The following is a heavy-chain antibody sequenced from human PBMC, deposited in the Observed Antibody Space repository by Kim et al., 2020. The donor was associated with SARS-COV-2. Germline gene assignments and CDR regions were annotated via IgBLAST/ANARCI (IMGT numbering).Heavy chain of an antibody. CDR3: AKGRDYSSSWSHTYYYYYGMDV. D-gene: IGHD6-13*01. CDR1: GFTFSSYA. V-gene: IGHV3-23*01. J-gene: IGHJ6*02. Sequence: GGSLRLSCAASGFTFSSYAMSWVRQAPGKGLEWVSAISGSGGSTYYADSVKGRFTISRDNSKNTLYLQMNSLRAEDTAVYYCAKGRDYSSSWSHTYYYYYGMDVWGQGTTVTVSS. CDR2: ISGSGGST.